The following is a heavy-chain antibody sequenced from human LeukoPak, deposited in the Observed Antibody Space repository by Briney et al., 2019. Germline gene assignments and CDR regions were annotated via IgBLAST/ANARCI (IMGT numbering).Heavy chain of an antibody. CDR3: AAPGSCSSTSCYDLDY. V-gene: IGHV3-7*01. CDR2: IKQDGSEK. D-gene: IGHD2-2*01. J-gene: IGHJ4*02. CDR1: GFTFSSYW. Sequence: GGSLRLSCAASGFTFSSYWMSWVRQAPGKELEWVANIKQDGSEKYYVDSVKGRLTISRDNAKNSLYLQMNSLRAEDTAVYYCAAPGSCSSTSCYDLDYWGQGTLVTVSS.